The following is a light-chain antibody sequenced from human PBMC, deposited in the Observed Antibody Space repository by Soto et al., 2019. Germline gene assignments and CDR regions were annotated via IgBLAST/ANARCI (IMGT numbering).Light chain of an antibody. Sequence: DIQMTQSPSSLSASVGDRVTITCRTSQTITTSLNWYRHKPGKAPDLLIYAASSLQSGIPSRFGGRGSGTDFTLTITGLQPEDCATYYCQQNYSLPITFGQGTRLEIK. CDR3: QQNYSLPIT. J-gene: IGKJ5*01. V-gene: IGKV1-39*01. CDR2: AAS. CDR1: QTITTS.